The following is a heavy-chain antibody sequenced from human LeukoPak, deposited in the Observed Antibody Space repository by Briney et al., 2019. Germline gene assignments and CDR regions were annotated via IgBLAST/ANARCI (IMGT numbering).Heavy chain of an antibody. D-gene: IGHD6-19*01. Sequence: PSETLSLTCTVSGGSISSYYWSWIRQPPGKGLEWIGYIYYSGSTNYNPSLKSRVTISVDTSKNQFSLKLSSVTAADTAVYYRARVSSGWSTDYYFDYWGQGTLVTVSS. J-gene: IGHJ4*02. CDR2: IYYSGST. CDR3: ARVSSGWSTDYYFDY. CDR1: GGSISSYY. V-gene: IGHV4-59*01.